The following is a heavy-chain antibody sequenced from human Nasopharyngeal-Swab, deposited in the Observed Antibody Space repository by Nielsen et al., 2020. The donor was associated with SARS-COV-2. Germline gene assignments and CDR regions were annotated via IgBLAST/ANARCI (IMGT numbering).Heavy chain of an antibody. Sequence: VRQAPGKGLEWVSSISSSSSYIYYADSVKGRFTISRDNAKNSLYLQMNSLRAEDTAVYYCARDQRRDYDFWSDYYERTGYGMDVWGQGTTVTVSS. D-gene: IGHD3-3*01. J-gene: IGHJ6*02. CDR3: ARDQRRDYDFWSDYYERTGYGMDV. CDR2: ISSSSSYI. V-gene: IGHV3-21*01.